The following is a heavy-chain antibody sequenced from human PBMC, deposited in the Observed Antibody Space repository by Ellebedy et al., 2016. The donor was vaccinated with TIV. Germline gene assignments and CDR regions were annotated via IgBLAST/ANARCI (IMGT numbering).Heavy chain of an antibody. CDR3: ARHSTSGWYWSGFDV. D-gene: IGHD6-19*01. J-gene: IGHJ3*01. CDR1: GYSFTSYG. CDR2: IIPIFGTP. Sequence: AASVKVSCKASGYSFTSYGISWVRQAPGQGLEWMGGIIPIFGTPNYAQKFQGRVTITADVFAKTAYMELSSLRPEDTAVYYCARHSTSGWYWSGFDVWGQGTMVTVSS. V-gene: IGHV1-69*13.